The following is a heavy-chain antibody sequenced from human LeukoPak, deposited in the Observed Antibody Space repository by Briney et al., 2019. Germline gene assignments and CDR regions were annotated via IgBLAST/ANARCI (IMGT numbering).Heavy chain of an antibody. CDR3: ARGGGSGWYVDY. V-gene: IGHV4-34*01. J-gene: IGHJ4*02. CDR2: INHSGST. CDR1: GGSFSGYY. Sequence: PSETLSLTCAVYGGSFSGYYWSWIRQPPRKGLEWIGEINHSGSTNYNPSLKSRVIISVDTSKNQFSLNLSSVTAADTAVYYCARGGGSGWYVDYWGQGTLVTVSS. D-gene: IGHD6-19*01.